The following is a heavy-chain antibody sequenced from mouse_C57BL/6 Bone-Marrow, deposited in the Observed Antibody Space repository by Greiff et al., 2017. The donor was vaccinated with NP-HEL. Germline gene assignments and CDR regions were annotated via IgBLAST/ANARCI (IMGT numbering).Heavy chain of an antibody. D-gene: IGHD1-1*01. J-gene: IGHJ3*01. CDR3: ARPHLLRTWFAY. CDR1: GFTFSDYY. V-gene: IGHV5-12*01. Sequence: EVKLMESGGGLVQPGGSLKLSCAASGFTFSDYYMYWVRQTPEKRLEWVAYISNGGGSTYYPDTVKGRFTISRDNAKNTLYLQMSRLKSEDTAMYYCARPHLLRTWFAYWGQGTLVTVSA. CDR2: ISNGGGST.